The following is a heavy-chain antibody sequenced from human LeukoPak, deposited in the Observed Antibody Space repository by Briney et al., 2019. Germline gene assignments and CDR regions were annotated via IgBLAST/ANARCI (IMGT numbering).Heavy chain of an antibody. J-gene: IGHJ3*02. Sequence: PSETLSLTCTVSGGSISSSSYYWGWIRQPPGKGLEWIGSIYYSGSTYYNSTLKSRVTISVDTSKDQFSLKLSSVTAADTAVYYCARQVTTVTTGAFDIWGQGTMVTVSS. CDR1: GGSISSSSYY. CDR2: IYYSGST. D-gene: IGHD4-17*01. CDR3: ARQVTTVTTGAFDI. V-gene: IGHV4-39*01.